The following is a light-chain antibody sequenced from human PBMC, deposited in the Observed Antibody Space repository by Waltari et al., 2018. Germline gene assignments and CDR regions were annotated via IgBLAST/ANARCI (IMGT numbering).Light chain of an antibody. CDR1: QGFSSW. CDR2: AAS. Sequence: DIQMNQSPSSVSASVGDRVTITCRTSQGFSSWLAWYQQKPGNAPKPLIYAASTLQSGVPSRFSGSGSGTHFTLTISSLQPEDIATSYCQQAYSLPRTFGQGTTVEIK. J-gene: IGKJ1*01. V-gene: IGKV1-12*01. CDR3: QQAYSLPRT.